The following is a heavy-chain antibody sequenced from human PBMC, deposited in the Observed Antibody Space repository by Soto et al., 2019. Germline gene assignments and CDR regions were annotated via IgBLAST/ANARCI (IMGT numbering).Heavy chain of an antibody. D-gene: IGHD5-18*01. J-gene: IGHJ3*02. Sequence: SETLSLTCTVSGGSVNNYYWSWIRQPPGKGLEWIGYIYYSGNTNYNPSLTSRITLSVDTSKNQLSLKLTSVSAADTAVYYCTRQPPDTAAFDIWGQGTMVTVSS. CDR3: TRQPPDTAAFDI. CDR2: IYYSGNT. CDR1: GGSVNNYY. V-gene: IGHV4-59*08.